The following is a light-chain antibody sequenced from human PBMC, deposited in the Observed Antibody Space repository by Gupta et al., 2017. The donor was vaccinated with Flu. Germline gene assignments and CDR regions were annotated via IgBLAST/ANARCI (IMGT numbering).Light chain of an antibody. V-gene: IGKV1-9*01. Sequence: PSFLSASVGDRVTITCRASQGISTYLAWYQQKPGKAPNLLIYTASTLQSGVPSRFSGSGSGTXFTLTIXSLQPEDSATYYCQQLNGYPLTFGXGTKVEIK. J-gene: IGKJ4*01. CDR2: TAS. CDR3: QQLNGYPLT. CDR1: QGISTY.